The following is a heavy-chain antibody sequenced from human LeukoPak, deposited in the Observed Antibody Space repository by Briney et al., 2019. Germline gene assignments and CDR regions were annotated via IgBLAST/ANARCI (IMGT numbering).Heavy chain of an antibody. CDR3: ARRLYYYYYYYMDV. CDR2: INHSGST. CDR1: GGSFSGYY. J-gene: IGHJ6*03. V-gene: IGHV4-34*01. Sequence: SETLSLTCAVYGGSFSGYYWSWIRQPPGKGLEWIGEINHSGSTNYNPSLKSRVTISVDTSKNQCSLKLSSVTAADTAVYYCARRLYYYYYYYMDVWGKGTTVTVSS.